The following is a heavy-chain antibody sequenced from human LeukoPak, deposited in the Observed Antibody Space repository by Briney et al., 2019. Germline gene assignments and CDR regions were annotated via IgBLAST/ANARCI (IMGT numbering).Heavy chain of an antibody. V-gene: IGHV1-69*04. CDR2: IIPMLDIT. CDR3: AGGYCSRTSCYNDFDY. CDR1: GGTFSSYS. J-gene: IGHJ4*02. Sequence: SVKVSCKASGGTFSSYSISWVRQAPGQGPEWMGRIIPMLDITDYAQNFQGRVTITADKSTDRPTSTAYMELSSLRSEDTAVYYCAGGYCSRTSCYNDFDYWGQGTLVTVSS. D-gene: IGHD2-2*02.